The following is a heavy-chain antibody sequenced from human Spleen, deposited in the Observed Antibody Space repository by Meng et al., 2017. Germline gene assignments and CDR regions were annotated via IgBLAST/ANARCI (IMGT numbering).Heavy chain of an antibody. V-gene: IGHV3-30*04. D-gene: IGHD3-22*01. J-gene: IGHJ4*02. CDR2: ISNEGSNK. CDR3: ARDYDSPDWKEYYDSSGYFDY. CDR1: GFTFRSYA. Sequence: LSLTCAASGFTFRSYAMHWVRQAPGKGLEWVAVISNEGSNKYYADSVKGRFTISRDNSKNTLYLQMNSLRAEETAVYYCARDYDSPDWKEYYDSSGYFDYWGQGTLVTVSS.